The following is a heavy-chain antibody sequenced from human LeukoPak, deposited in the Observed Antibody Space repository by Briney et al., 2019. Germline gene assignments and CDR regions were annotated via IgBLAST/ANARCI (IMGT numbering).Heavy chain of an antibody. CDR3: ARDPYCSGGSCSY. J-gene: IGHJ4*02. V-gene: IGHV3-21*01. CDR2: ISSSSSYI. D-gene: IGHD2-15*01. Sequence: GGSLRLSCAASGFTFSSYSMNWVRQAPGKGLEWVSSISSSSSYIYYADSVKGRFTISRDNAKNSLYLQMNSLRAEGTAVYYCARDPYCSGGSCSYWGQGTLVTVSS. CDR1: GFTFSSYS.